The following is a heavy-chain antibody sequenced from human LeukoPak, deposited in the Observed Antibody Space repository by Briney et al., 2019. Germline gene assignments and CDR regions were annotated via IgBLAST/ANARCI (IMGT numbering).Heavy chain of an antibody. D-gene: IGHD4-11*01. Sequence: GRSLRLSCAASGFTFSSYGMHWVRQAPGKGLEWVAVISYDGSNKYYADSVKGRFTISRDNSKNTLYLQMNSLRAEDTAVYYCAKFPVTTITYFDYWGQGTLVTVSS. CDR1: GFTFSSYG. CDR3: AKFPVTTITYFDY. V-gene: IGHV3-30*18. CDR2: ISYDGSNK. J-gene: IGHJ4*02.